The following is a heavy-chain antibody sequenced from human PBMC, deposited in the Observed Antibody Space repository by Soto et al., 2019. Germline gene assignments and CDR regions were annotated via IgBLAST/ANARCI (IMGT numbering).Heavy chain of an antibody. CDR1: GFTFSSYG. V-gene: IGHV3-30*18. Sequence: QVQLVESGGGVVQPGRSLRLSCAASGFTFSSYGMHWVRQAPGKGLEWVAVISYDGSNKYYADSVKGRFTISRDNSKNTLYLQMNSLRAEDTAVYYCAKTSSRAAETDYWGQGTLVTVSS. CDR2: ISYDGSNK. J-gene: IGHJ4*02. CDR3: AKTSSRAAETDY.